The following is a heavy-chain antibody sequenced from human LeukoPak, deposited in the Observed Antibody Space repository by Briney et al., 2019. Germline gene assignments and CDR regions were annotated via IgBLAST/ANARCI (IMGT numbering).Heavy chain of an antibody. CDR3: AKVLDSGSFPDY. CDR2: IGGSDGTT. D-gene: IGHD1-26*01. CDR1: GFTFSRYA. Sequence: GGSLRLSCAASGFTFSRYAMLWVRQSPGKGLEWVSAIGGSDGTTYYADSVKGRCIISRDNYKNILYLQMNSLRVEDTAIYYCAKVLDSGSFPDYWGQGTPATVSS. V-gene: IGHV3-23*01. J-gene: IGHJ4*02.